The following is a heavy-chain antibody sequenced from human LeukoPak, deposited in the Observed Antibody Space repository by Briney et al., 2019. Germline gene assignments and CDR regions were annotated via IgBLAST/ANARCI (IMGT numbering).Heavy chain of an antibody. CDR3: ARGAKYVRIDAFDI. J-gene: IGHJ3*02. D-gene: IGHD2-2*01. CDR1: GGSISSGGYY. Sequence: SQTLSLTCTVSGGSISSGGYYWSWIRQHPGKGLEWIGYIYYSGSTYYNPSLKSRVTISVDTSKNQFSLKLSSVTAADTAVYYCARGAKYVRIDAFDIWGQGTMVTVSS. CDR2: IYYSGST. V-gene: IGHV4-31*03.